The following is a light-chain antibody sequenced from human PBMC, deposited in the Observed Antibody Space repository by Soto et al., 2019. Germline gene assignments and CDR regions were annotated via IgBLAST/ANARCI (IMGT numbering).Light chain of an antibody. CDR3: QQSYGTSRT. J-gene: IGKJ1*01. V-gene: IGKV1-39*01. CDR2: STS. CDR1: QYIGDN. Sequence: DIQITQSPSSLSASVGDRVTITCRASQYIGDNLNWYQQKPGRAPVLLISSTSSLQSGVTSRFSGSGYGTDFTLTISSLQPEDFATYYCQQSYGTSRTFGQGTKVDIK.